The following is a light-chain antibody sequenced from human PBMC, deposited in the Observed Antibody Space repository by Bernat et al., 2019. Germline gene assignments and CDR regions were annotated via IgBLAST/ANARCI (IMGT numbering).Light chain of an antibody. J-gene: IGKJ5*01. Sequence: IVLTQSPGTLSLSPGETATLSCRAGQNVLSASIAWYQHRPGQPPRLLIYATSTWAPGTPARFSGRGSGTDFPLTISSLEPEDFAVYYCQHYGPSPEITFGQGTRLEIK. V-gene: IGKV3-20*01. CDR3: QHYGPSPEIT. CDR2: ATS. CDR1: QNVLSAS.